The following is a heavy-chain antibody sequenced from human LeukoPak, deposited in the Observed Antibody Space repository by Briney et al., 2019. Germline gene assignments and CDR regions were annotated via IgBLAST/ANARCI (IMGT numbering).Heavy chain of an antibody. CDR2: INHSGST. J-gene: IGHJ6*02. V-gene: IGHV4-34*01. D-gene: IGHD6-6*01. CDR1: SWSFSGYY. Sequence: SETLSLTCAVYSWSFSGYYWGWIRQPPGKGLEWIGEINHSGSTNYNPSLKSRVTISVDTSKNQFSLKMSSVTAADTAVYYCAKIRGAGVYFCTSVYYYGMDFWGQGTTVTVSS. CDR3: AKIRGAGVYFCTSVYYYGMDF.